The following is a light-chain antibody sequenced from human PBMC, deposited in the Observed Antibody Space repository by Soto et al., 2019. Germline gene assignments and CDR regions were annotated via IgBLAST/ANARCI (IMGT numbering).Light chain of an antibody. Sequence: QTVVTQPASVSGSPGQSITISCTGTSSDVGGYNYVSWYQQHPGKAPKLMIYDVSNRPSGVSNRFSGSKSGNTASLTISGLQAEDEADYYCSSYTSSTRYVFGTGTKVTVL. CDR1: SSDVGGYNY. CDR2: DVS. J-gene: IGLJ1*01. V-gene: IGLV2-14*01. CDR3: SSYTSSTRYV.